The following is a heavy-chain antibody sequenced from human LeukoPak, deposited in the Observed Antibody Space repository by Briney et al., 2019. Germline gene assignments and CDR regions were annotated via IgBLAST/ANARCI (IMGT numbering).Heavy chain of an antibody. CDR2: VYYSGSG. CDR3: ARDGLAKAAAGNY. CDR1: VDSIKSHF. D-gene: IGHD6-13*01. J-gene: IGHJ4*02. Sequence: PSETLSLTCTVSVDSIKSHFWTWIRQPPGKGLEWIGYVYYSGSGSSNPSLKSRVTISVDTSKNQFSLKLSSVTAADTAVYYCARDGLAKAAAGNYWGQGTLVTVSS. V-gene: IGHV4-4*08.